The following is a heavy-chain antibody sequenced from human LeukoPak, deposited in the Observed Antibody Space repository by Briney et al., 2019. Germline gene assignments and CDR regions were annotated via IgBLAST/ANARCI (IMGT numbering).Heavy chain of an antibody. V-gene: IGHV3-48*01. CDR1: GFTFSSYS. D-gene: IGHD6-19*01. Sequence: PGGSLRLSCAASGFTFSSYSMNWVRQAPGKGLEWVSYISSSSSTIYYADSVKGRFTISRDNAKNSLYLQMNSLRAEDTAVYYCARDPRGGWYGVVYYYYMDVWGKGTTVTVSS. J-gene: IGHJ6*03. CDR3: ARDPRGGWYGVVYYYYMDV. CDR2: ISSSSSTI.